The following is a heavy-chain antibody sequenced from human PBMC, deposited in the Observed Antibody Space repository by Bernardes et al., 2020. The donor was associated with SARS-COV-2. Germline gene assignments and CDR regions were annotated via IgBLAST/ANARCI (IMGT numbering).Heavy chain of an antibody. D-gene: IGHD2-15*01. Sequence: GGSLRLSCEASGSSFSHFWMHWVRQAPGKGLVWVSRFSSDGRTTTHADSVKGRFTISRDNAKNTLYLQMNSLRAEDTAVYYCATEIVYYYHGMDVWGQGTTVTVSS. CDR3: ATEIVYYYHGMDV. J-gene: IGHJ6*02. CDR1: GSSFSHFW. V-gene: IGHV3-74*03. CDR2: FSSDGRTT.